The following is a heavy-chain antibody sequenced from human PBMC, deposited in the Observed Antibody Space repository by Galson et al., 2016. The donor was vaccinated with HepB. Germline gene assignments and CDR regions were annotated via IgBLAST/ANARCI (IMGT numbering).Heavy chain of an antibody. CDR3: ARLFCTGTNCAYPRGFDF. CDR2: IYAGDSDT. Sequence: QSGAEVKKPGESLTISCKASGYTFTDYWIGWLRLVPGKGLEWLGIIYAGDSDTRYNPSFQGQVSISGDKSISTSYVQWSSLRASDSAMYYCARLFCTGTNCAYPRGFDFWGQGTLVTVSS. V-gene: IGHV5-51*01. D-gene: IGHD2-2*01. J-gene: IGHJ4*02. CDR1: GYTFTDYW.